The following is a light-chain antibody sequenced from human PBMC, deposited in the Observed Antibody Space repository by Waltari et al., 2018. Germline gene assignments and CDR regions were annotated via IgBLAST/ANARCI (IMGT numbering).Light chain of an antibody. Sequence: DIQMTQSPSSLSASVGDRVTITCRASQNINSFLNWYQQKPGRAPTLLIYAASRLHSGVPSRFSGSGSGTDYTLTISSLQPEDFATYYCQQSYSTWTSGHGTKVEI. J-gene: IGKJ1*01. CDR1: QNINSF. CDR2: AAS. CDR3: QQSYSTWT. V-gene: IGKV1-39*01.